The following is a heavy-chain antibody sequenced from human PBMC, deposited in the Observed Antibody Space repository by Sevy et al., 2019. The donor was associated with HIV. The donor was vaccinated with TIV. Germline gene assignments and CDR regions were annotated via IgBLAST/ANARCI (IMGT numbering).Heavy chain of an antibody. V-gene: IGHV3-49*04. CDR3: TLCKGAQSVFDY. J-gene: IGHJ4*02. CDR1: GFTFTDYA. Sequence: GGSLRLSCTASGFTFTDYAMNWVHQSPGKDLEWVAFFERKADGGTLDHAASVKGRFTISRDDSKNIAYLQMNDLKTEDTGVYYCTLCKGAQSVFDYWGQGALVTVSS. D-gene: IGHD1-26*01. CDR2: FERKADGGTL.